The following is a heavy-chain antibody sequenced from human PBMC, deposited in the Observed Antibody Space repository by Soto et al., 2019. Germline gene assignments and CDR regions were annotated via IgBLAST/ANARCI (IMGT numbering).Heavy chain of an antibody. CDR1: GYTFTSYA. CDR2: MSTNTNTT. Sequence: ASVKVSCKASGYTFTSYAMHWVRQAPGQRLEWIGWMSTNTNTTDSAEVFEGRVSLTWDTSISTAYMQLNSLKIDDTTVYYCAREVVETSSLWLDPWGQGTLVTVSS. CDR3: AREVVETSSLWLDP. V-gene: IGHV1-3*04. D-gene: IGHD6-6*01. J-gene: IGHJ5*02.